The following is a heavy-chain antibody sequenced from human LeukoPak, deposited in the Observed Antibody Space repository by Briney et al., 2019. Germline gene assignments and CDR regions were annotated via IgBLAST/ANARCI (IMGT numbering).Heavy chain of an antibody. CDR1: GFIFSNYA. D-gene: IGHD6-13*01. V-gene: IGHV3-48*02. CDR2: IDGSSSNI. CDR3: ARAFSGWSLDY. Sequence: GGSLRLSCAASGFIFSNYAMGWVRQAPGKGLQWISYIDGSSSNIYYAESVKGRFTISRDNAKNSLHLQMTSLRDEDTAVYFCARAFSGWSLDYWGQGTLVTVSS. J-gene: IGHJ4*02.